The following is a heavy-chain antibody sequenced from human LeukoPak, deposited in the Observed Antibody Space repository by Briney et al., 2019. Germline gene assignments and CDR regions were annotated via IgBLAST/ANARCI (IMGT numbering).Heavy chain of an antibody. CDR1: GDSVSGVY. CDR2: INHSGST. D-gene: IGHD3-16*01. CDR3: ARSLILDY. J-gene: IGHJ4*02. V-gene: IGHV4-34*01. Sequence: SETLSLTCTVSGDSVSGVYWSWIRQPPGKGLEWIGEINHSGSTNYNPSLKSRVTISVDTSKNQFSLKLSSVTAADTAVYYCARSLILDYWGQGTLVTVSS.